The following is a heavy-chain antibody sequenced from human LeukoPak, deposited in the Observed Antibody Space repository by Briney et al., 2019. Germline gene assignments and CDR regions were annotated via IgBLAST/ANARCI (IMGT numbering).Heavy chain of an antibody. CDR1: GFTFVGYW. J-gene: IGHJ4*02. CDR2: INQDGSEE. D-gene: IGHD2-21*01. Sequence: PGGSLRLSCEASGFTFVGYWMTWVRQAPGKGLEWVANINQDGSEEHYADSVKGRFTISRDNEKNSVFLQMDSLRDEDTAVYYCARGYGTDSYDLNDSWGQGTLVTVSS. V-gene: IGHV3-7*01. CDR3: ARGYGTDSYDLNDS.